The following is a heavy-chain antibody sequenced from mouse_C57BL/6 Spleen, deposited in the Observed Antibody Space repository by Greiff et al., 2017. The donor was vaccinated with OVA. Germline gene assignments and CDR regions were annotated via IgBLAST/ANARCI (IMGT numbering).Heavy chain of an antibody. CDR1: GYTFTSYW. CDR2: IYPGSGST. V-gene: IGHV1-55*01. D-gene: IGHD3-3*01. J-gene: IGHJ4*01. Sequence: VKLQQPGAELVKPGASVKMSCKASGYTFTSYWITWVKQRPGQGLEWIGDIYPGSGSTYYNEKFKSKATLTVDTSSSTAYMALRSLASEDAAVYYCARRGGTGAMDDWGQGTSVTVAS. CDR3: ARRGGTGAMDD.